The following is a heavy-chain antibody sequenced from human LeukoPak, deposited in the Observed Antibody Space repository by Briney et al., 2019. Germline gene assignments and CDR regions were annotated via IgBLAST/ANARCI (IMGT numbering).Heavy chain of an antibody. CDR1: GYTFINYD. V-gene: IGHV1-8*01. Sequence: ASVKVSCKASGYTFINYDINWVRQATGQGLEWMGWMNPNSGNTGYAQKFQGRVSMTRNTSISTAYMELSSLRSEDTAAYYCAAFGELVEYWGQGTLVTVSS. J-gene: IGHJ4*02. CDR2: MNPNSGNT. D-gene: IGHD3-10*01. CDR3: AAFGELVEY.